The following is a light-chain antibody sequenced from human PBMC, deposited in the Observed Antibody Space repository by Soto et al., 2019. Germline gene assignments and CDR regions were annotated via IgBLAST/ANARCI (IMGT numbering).Light chain of an antibody. CDR2: DVS. CDR1: QSISSW. V-gene: IGKV1-5*01. J-gene: IGKJ2*01. CDR3: QQYYRYPVT. Sequence: EIQMTQSPSNLSASVGDRVTSTCRASQSISSWLAWYQQKSGKAPKLLIYDVSTLASGVPSRFSGSVSGTECALTISSLQPDDSATYYCQQYYRYPVTFGQGTKVDIK.